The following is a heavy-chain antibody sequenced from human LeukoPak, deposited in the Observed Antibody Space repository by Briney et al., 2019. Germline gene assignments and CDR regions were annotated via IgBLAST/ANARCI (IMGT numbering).Heavy chain of an antibody. CDR3: AKGCRGSYRRCPFDY. V-gene: IGHV3-30*18. CDR1: GFTFSSYG. J-gene: IGHJ4*02. Sequence: PGGSLRLSCAASGFTFSSYGMHWVRQAPGKGLEWVAVISYDGSNKYYADPVKGRFTISRDNSKNTLYLQMNSLRAEDTAVYYCAKGCRGSYRRCPFDYWGQGTLVTVSS. D-gene: IGHD3-16*02. CDR2: ISYDGSNK.